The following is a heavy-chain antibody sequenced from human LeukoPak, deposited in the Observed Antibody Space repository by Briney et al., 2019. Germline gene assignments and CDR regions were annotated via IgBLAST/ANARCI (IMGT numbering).Heavy chain of an antibody. CDR1: GFTFSSYS. V-gene: IGHV3-48*04. D-gene: IGHD2-21*02. J-gene: IGHJ6*03. Sequence: GGSLRLSCAASGFTFSSYSMNWVRQAPGKGLEWVSYISSSSSTIYYADSVKGRFTISRDNAKNSLYLQMNSLRAEDTAVYYCARDEGGPRPHAYCGGDCQRVNYMDVWGKGTTVTVSS. CDR3: ARDEGGPRPHAYCGGDCQRVNYMDV. CDR2: ISSSSSTI.